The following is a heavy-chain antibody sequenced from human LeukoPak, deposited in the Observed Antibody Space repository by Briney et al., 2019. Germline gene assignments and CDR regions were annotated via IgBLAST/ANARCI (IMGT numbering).Heavy chain of an antibody. J-gene: IGHJ4*02. V-gene: IGHV3-7*01. Sequence: GGSLRLSCAASGFTFSSYWMSWVRQAPGKGLEWVANIKQDGSEKYYVDSVKGRFTISRDNAKNSLYLQMNSLRAEDTAVYYCARELDPDSGYDPRGFDYWGQGTLVTVSS. CDR1: GFTFSSYW. CDR2: IKQDGSEK. CDR3: ARELDPDSGYDPRGFDY. D-gene: IGHD5-12*01.